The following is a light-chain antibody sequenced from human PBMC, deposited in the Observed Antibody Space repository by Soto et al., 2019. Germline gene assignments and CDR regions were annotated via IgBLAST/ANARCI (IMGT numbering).Light chain of an antibody. CDR3: QERDSTLDQWI. Sequence: SYELTQPPSVSVAPGQTATITCGGGNIGSKSVNWYQQRPGQAPVLVVYDDRDRPSGIPDRFYGSNSGNTATLTISRVEVGDEADYHCQERDSTLDQWIFGGGTKLTVL. CDR1: NIGSKS. CDR2: DDR. V-gene: IGLV3-21*02. J-gene: IGLJ2*01.